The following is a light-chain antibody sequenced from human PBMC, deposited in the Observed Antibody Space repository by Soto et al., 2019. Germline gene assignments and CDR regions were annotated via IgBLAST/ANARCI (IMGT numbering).Light chain of an antibody. CDR2: AAS. CDR1: QGITSY. J-gene: IGKJ4*01. Sequence: IQLTQSQSSLSASVGDRVTITCRASQGITSYLAWYQKKPGKAPKLLIYAASTLQSGVPSRFSGSGSGTDFTLTVISLQPEDFATYYCQQLNDYPLTFGGGTKVDIK. V-gene: IGKV1-9*01. CDR3: QQLNDYPLT.